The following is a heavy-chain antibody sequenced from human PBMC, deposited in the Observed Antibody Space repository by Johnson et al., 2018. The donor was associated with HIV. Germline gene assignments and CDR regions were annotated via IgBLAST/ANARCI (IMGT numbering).Heavy chain of an antibody. D-gene: IGHD3-16*01. CDR2: VWYDGGNK. Sequence: QVQLVESGGGLVQPGGSLKFSCAASGFTFSNYGMHWVRQAPGKGLEWVALVWYDGGNKYYADSVKGRFTIFRDNSENTLYLQMNSLRAEDTAVYFCAKDRTSWGFDAFDLWGQGTMVTVS. CDR1: GFTFSNYG. J-gene: IGHJ3*01. V-gene: IGHV3-33*06. CDR3: AKDRTSWGFDAFDL.